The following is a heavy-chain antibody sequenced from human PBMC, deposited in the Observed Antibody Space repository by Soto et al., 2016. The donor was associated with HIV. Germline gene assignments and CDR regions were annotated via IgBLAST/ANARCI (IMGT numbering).Heavy chain of an antibody. Sequence: QVHLVQSGAEVKKPGSSVKVSCKASGGTFSTYGISWVRQAPGQGLEWVGGIIPILGIANYAQKFQGRVTITADRSTTTAYMELRSLRSEDTAVYYCARDPAMGMIGSGPRDSYYYYMDVWDKGTTVTVSS. D-gene: IGHD3-22*01. J-gene: IGHJ6*03. CDR3: ARDPAMGMIGSGPRDSYYYYMDV. V-gene: IGHV1-69*10. CDR2: IIPILGIA. CDR1: GGTFSTYG.